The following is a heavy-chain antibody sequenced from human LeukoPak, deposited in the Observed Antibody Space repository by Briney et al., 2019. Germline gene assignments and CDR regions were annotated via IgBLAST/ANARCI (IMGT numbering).Heavy chain of an antibody. J-gene: IGHJ6*03. CDR3: ARDAWNYDYYYYYMDV. V-gene: IGHV3-48*03. CDR1: GFTFSSYE. CDR2: ISSSGSTI. Sequence: GGSLRLSCAASGFTFSSYEMNWVRQAPGKGLEWVSYISSSGSTIYYADSVKGRFTISRDNAKNSLYLQMNSLRAEDTAVYYCARDAWNYDYYYYYMDVWGKGTTVTVSS. D-gene: IGHD1-7*01.